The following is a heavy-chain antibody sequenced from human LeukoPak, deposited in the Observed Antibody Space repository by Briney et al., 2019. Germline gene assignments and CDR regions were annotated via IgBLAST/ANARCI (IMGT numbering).Heavy chain of an antibody. Sequence: PGGSLRLSCAASGFTFSSYWMSWVRQAPGKGLEWVANIKQDGSEKYYVDSVKGRFTISRDNAKNSLYLQMNSLRAEDTVVYYCARVGYSSGWYSGYFDYWGQGTLVTVSS. V-gene: IGHV3-7*01. CDR1: GFTFSSYW. J-gene: IGHJ4*02. CDR3: ARVGYSSGWYSGYFDY. D-gene: IGHD6-19*01. CDR2: IKQDGSEK.